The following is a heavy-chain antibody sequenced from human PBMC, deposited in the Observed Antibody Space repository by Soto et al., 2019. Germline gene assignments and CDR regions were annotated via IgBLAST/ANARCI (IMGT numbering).Heavy chain of an antibody. CDR3: AKREGNTYGVFQ. CDR1: GFSFSSYW. V-gene: IGHV3-74*01. D-gene: IGHD5-18*01. CDR2: IKSDGSST. J-gene: IGHJ4*02. Sequence: EVQLVESGGGLIPPGGSLRLSCAASGFSFSSYWMHWVRQAPGKGLVWVSRIKSDGSSTDYADSVKGRFTISRDNAKNTLYLQMNSLRAEDTAVYFCAKREGNTYGVFQWGQGNLVTVSS.